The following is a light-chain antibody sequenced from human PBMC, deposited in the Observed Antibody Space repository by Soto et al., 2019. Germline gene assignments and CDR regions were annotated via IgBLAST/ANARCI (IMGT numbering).Light chain of an antibody. Sequence: EIVLTQSPGTLSLSPGERITRSCTAIQSVASSCLAWYQRKPGQAPRLLIHTTSIRATDIPDRFSGSGSGTDFTLTISRLEPEDSAVYYCQQCGGSPLFSFGPGTKVDIK. V-gene: IGKV3-20*01. CDR1: QSVASSC. J-gene: IGKJ3*01. CDR2: TTS. CDR3: QQCGGSPLFS.